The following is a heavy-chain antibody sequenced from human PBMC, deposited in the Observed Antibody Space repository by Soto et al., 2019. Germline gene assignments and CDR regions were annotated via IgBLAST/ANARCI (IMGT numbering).Heavy chain of an antibody. D-gene: IGHD2-21*01. J-gene: IGHJ6*02. Sequence: QVHLVQSGAEVRKPGASVKVSCKASGYSFTSYGISWVRQAPGQGLEWMGCISTDNGNTNYAHNLQGRVSTTRDPSTSTACMELRSLGSDDTAVYYCARDVPDTSLFFYYYGMDVWGQGTTVTVSS. CDR1: GYSFTSYG. CDR3: ARDVPDTSLFFYYYGMDV. CDR2: ISTDNGNT. V-gene: IGHV1-18*01.